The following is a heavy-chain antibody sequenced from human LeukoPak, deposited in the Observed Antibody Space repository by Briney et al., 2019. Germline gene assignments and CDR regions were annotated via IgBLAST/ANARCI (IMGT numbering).Heavy chain of an antibody. CDR1: GGSFSGYY. V-gene: IGHV4-34*01. J-gene: IGHJ6*03. Sequence: SETLSLTCAVYGGSFSGYYWSWIRQPPGKGLEWIGEINHSGSTNYNPSLKSRVTISVDTSKNQFSLKLSSVTAADTAVYYCARPQQTGKWPRYYYYYVDVWGKGTTVTVSS. CDR2: INHSGST. CDR3: ARPQQTGKWPRYYYYYVDV. D-gene: IGHD3-10*01.